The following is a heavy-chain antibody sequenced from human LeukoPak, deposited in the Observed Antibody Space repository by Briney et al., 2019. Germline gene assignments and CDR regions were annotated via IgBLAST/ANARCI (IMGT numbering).Heavy chain of an antibody. J-gene: IGHJ4*02. V-gene: IGHV3-23*01. Sequence: GGSLTLACALSGFTFGTHAMTWVRQAPGRGRECVSYISERGGSTTYADSVTGWFTIYRDTSLNTLYLQMSSLRAEDTAVYFCAKRGIVIRGILVIGYHQEAYHYDYWGQGVLVTVSS. CDR3: AKRGIVIRGILVIGYHQEAYHYDY. CDR1: GFTFGTHA. D-gene: IGHD3-10*01. CDR2: ISERGGST.